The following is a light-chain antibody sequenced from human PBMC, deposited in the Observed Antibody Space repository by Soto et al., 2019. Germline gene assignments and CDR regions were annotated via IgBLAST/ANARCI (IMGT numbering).Light chain of an antibody. CDR2: EGN. V-gene: IGLV2-23*01. CDR3: CSYADVTTYV. Sequence: QSALTQPASVSGSPGQSITISCTGTSNDVGSYDLVSWYQQHPGKAPKLTIFEGNKRPSWVSNRFSGSKSGNTASLTIAGLQPEDEADYYCCSYADVTTYVFGNGTKLTVL. J-gene: IGLJ1*01. CDR1: SNDVGSYDL.